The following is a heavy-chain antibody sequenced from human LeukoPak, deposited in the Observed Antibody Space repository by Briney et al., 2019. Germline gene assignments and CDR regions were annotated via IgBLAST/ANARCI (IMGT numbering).Heavy chain of an antibody. J-gene: IGHJ4*02. CDR1: GGSFSGYY. CDR3: AVDYGDFLFDY. D-gene: IGHD4-17*01. V-gene: IGHV4-34*01. Sequence: SGTLSLTCAVYGGSFSGYYWSWIRQPPGKGLEWIGEINHSGSTNYNPSLKSRVTISVDTSKNQFSLKLSSVTAADTAVYYCAVDYGDFLFDYWGQGTLVTVSS. CDR2: INHSGST.